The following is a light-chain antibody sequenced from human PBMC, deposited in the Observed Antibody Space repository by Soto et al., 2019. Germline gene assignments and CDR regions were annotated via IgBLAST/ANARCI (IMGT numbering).Light chain of an antibody. Sequence: QSVLTQPASVSGSPGQSITISCTGTSSDVGGYKHVAWYQQYPGKAPKLIIFEVSDRPSGVSNRFSGSKSGNTASLSISGLQPEDEADYYCSSYTSINTQLFGGGTKLTVL. J-gene: IGLJ3*02. CDR2: EVS. CDR1: SSDVGGYKH. V-gene: IGLV2-14*01. CDR3: SSYTSINTQL.